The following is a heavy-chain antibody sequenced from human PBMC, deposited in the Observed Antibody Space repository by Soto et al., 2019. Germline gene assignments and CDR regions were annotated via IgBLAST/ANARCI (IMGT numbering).Heavy chain of an antibody. D-gene: IGHD4-4*01. CDR2: IYSSGST. V-gene: IGHV4-4*07. CDR3: ARAGHGGNYNDVFDM. J-gene: IGHJ3*02. CDR1: GGSISGYC. Sequence: QVQLQESGPGLVKPSDTLSLTCTVSGGSISGYCWSWIRQPAGKGLEWIGRIYSSGSTTYNPSLKRRVTMSVDTSKKQLSLKLSSVTAADTAVYYCARAGHGGNYNDVFDMWGQGTMVTVSS.